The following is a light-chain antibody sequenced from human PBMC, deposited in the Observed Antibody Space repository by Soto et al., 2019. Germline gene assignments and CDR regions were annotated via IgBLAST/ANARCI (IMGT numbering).Light chain of an antibody. V-gene: IGLV1-40*01. Sequence: QSVLTQPPSVSGAPGQRVTISCTGSSSNIGAGYDVHWYQQLPGTAPKLLIYGNSNGPPGVPDRFSGSKSGTSASLAITGLQAEDEADYYCQSSYSSPSASVFGGGTKLTVL. CDR3: QSSYSSPSASV. J-gene: IGLJ2*01. CDR1: SSNIGAGYD. CDR2: GNS.